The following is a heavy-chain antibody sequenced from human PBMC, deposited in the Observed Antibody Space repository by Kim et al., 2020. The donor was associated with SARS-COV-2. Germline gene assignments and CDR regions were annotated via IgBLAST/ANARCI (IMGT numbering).Heavy chain of an antibody. CDR3: ARRYYDSSGSDY. J-gene: IGHJ4*02. V-gene: IGHV5-51*01. Sequence: RYSPSFHDQVTIAADKSISTAYLQWSSLKASDTAMYYCARRYYDSSGSDYWGQGTLVTVSS. D-gene: IGHD3-22*01.